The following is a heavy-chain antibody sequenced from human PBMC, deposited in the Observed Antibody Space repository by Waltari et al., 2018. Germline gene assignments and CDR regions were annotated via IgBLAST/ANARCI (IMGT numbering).Heavy chain of an antibody. CDR3: ARVSRRTYRSPVPGRHYYYGMDV. J-gene: IGHJ6*02. V-gene: IGHV3-74*03. D-gene: IGHD1-1*01. Sequence: EEQLVESGGGLVQPGDSLRLSCAASGFPFSSFWMNWVRHAPGKGPLWVSRISTDARDTTYADSVKGRFTISRDNARNTLYLQMNRLRAEDTAVYFCARVSRRTYRSPVPGRHYYYGMDVWGQGTTVTVSS. CDR2: ISTDARDT. CDR1: GFPFSSFW.